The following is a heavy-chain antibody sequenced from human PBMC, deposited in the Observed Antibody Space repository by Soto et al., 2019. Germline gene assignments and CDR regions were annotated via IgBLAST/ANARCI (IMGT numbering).Heavy chain of an antibody. J-gene: IGHJ4*02. CDR1: GYSFTSYW. V-gene: IGHV5-10-1*01. CDR2: IDPSDSYT. CDR3: AREPRGDSNYFDY. Sequence: PGESLKISCKGSGYSFTSYWISWVRQMPGKGLEWMGRIDPSDSYTNYSPSFQGHVTISADKSISTAYLQWSSLKASDTAMYYCAREPRGDSNYFDYWGQGTLVTVSS. D-gene: IGHD2-21*02.